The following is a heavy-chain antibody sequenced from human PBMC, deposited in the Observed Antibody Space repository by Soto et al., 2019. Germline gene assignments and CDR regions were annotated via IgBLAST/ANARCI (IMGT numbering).Heavy chain of an antibody. V-gene: IGHV1-69*13. J-gene: IGHJ5*02. CDR3: ARGLIVVVPADEYNWFDP. CDR1: GGTFSSYA. D-gene: IGHD2-2*01. CDR2: IIPIFGTA. Sequence: SVKVSCKASGGTFSSYAISWVRQAPGQGLEWMGGIIPIFGTANYAQKFQGRVTITADESTSTAYMELSSLRSEDTAVYYCARGLIVVVPADEYNWFDPWGQGTLVTVSS.